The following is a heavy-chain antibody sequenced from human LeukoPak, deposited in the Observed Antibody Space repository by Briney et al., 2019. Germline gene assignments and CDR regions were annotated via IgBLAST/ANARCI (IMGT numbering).Heavy chain of an antibody. Sequence: GASVKVSCKASGYTFTSYDINWVRQATGQGLEWMGWMNPNSGNTGYAQKFQGRVTITRNTSISTAYMELSSLRSEDTAVYYCARAKARSGSYPGYFDYWGQGTLVTVSS. D-gene: IGHD1-26*01. J-gene: IGHJ4*02. CDR1: GYTFTSYD. CDR3: ARAKARSGSYPGYFDY. CDR2: MNPNSGNT. V-gene: IGHV1-8*03.